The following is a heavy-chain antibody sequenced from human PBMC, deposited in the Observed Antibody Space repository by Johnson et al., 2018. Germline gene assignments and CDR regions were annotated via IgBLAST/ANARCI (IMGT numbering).Heavy chain of an antibody. V-gene: IGHV3-30*03. CDR2: ISYDGSNK. D-gene: IGHD5-24*01. Sequence: VQLVESGGGVVQPGRSLRLSCAASGFTFSSYGMHWVRQAPGKGLEWVAVISYDGSNKYYADSVKGRFTISRDNSKNSLYLQMNSLRAEDTAVYYCARERGRWSSAFDIWGQGTMVTVSS. CDR1: GFTFSSYG. J-gene: IGHJ3*02. CDR3: ARERGRWSSAFDI.